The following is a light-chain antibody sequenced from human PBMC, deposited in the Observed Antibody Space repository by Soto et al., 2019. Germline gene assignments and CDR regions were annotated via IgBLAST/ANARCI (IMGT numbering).Light chain of an antibody. V-gene: IGKV1-5*01. CDR2: DAS. Sequence: DIQMTQSPSTLSASVGDRITITCRASQSISSWLAWYQQKPGKAAKLLIYDASILESGVPSRFSGSGSGTEFTLTISSLQPDDFATYYCQQYNSYSLFGPGTKVDIK. CDR1: QSISSW. CDR3: QQYNSYSL. J-gene: IGKJ3*01.